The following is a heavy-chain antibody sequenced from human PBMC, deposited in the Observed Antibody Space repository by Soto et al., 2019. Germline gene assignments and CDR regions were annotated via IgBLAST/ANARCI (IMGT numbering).Heavy chain of an antibody. Sequence: SETLSLTCAVYGGSFSGYYWSWIRQPPGKGLEWIGEINHSGSTNYNPSLKSRVTISVDTPKNQFSLKLSSVTAADTAVYYCARGPVYYDFWSGYRTYYGMDVWGQGTTVTVSS. V-gene: IGHV4-34*01. CDR3: ARGPVYYDFWSGYRTYYGMDV. D-gene: IGHD3-3*01. CDR2: INHSGST. CDR1: GGSFSGYY. J-gene: IGHJ6*02.